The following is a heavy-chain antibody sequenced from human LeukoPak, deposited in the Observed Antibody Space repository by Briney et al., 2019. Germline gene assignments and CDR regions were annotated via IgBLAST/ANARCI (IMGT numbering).Heavy chain of an antibody. CDR1: GYTLTDYY. J-gene: IGHJ4*02. CDR2: ISAYNGNT. D-gene: IGHD3-22*01. CDR3: ARDGSGYYLD. V-gene: IGHV1-18*04. Sequence: GASVKVSCKASGYTLTDYYMHWVRQAPGQGLEWMGWISAYNGNTNYAQKLQGRVTMTTDTSTSTAYMELRSLRSDDTAVYYCARDGSGYYLDWGQGTLVTVSS.